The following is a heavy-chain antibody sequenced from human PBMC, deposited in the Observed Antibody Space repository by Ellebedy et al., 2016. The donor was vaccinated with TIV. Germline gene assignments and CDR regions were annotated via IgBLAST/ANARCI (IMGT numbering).Heavy chain of an antibody. Sequence: AASVKVSCKASGGTFSSYAISWVRQAPGQGLEWMGRIIPILGIANYVQKFQGRVTITADKSTGTAYMELSSLRSEDTAVYYCARSSTAGTSIDYWGQGTLVTVSS. CDR2: IIPILGIA. CDR1: GGTFSSYA. D-gene: IGHD6-19*01. J-gene: IGHJ4*02. V-gene: IGHV1-69*04. CDR3: ARSSTAGTSIDY.